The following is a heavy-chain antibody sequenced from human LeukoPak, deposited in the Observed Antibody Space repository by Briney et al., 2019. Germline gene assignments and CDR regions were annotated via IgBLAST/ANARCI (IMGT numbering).Heavy chain of an antibody. CDR1: GGSISSYY. D-gene: IGHD2-15*01. Sequence: SETLSLTCTVSGGSISSYYWSWIRQPPGKGLEWIGYIYYSGSTNHNPSLKSRVTISVDTSKNQFSLKLSSVTAADTAVYYCARSYCSGGSCYRNWFDPWGQGTLVTVSS. CDR2: IYYSGST. J-gene: IGHJ5*02. CDR3: ARSYCSGGSCYRNWFDP. V-gene: IGHV4-59*08.